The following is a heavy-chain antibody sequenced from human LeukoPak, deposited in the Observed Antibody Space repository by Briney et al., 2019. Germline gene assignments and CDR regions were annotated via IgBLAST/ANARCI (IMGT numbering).Heavy chain of an antibody. Sequence: SGGSLRLSCAASGFTFSSYSMNWVRQAPGKGLEWVSSISSSSSYIYYADSVKGRFTISRDNAKNSLYLQMNSLRAEDTAVYYCARDVSGRGDFDYWGQGTLVTVSS. J-gene: IGHJ4*02. CDR1: GFTFSSYS. V-gene: IGHV3-21*04. D-gene: IGHD1-26*01. CDR2: ISSSSSYI. CDR3: ARDVSGRGDFDY.